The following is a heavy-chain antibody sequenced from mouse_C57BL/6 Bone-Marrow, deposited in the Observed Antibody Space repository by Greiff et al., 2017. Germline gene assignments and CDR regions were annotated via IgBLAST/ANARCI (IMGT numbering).Heavy chain of an antibody. V-gene: IGHV1-50*01. D-gene: IGHD2-4*01. CDR1: GYTFTSYW. J-gene: IGHJ3*01. Sequence: VQLQQSGAELVKPGASVKLSCKASGYTFTSYWMQWVQQRPGQGLEWIGLIDPSDSYTNYNQKFKGKATLTVDTASSTAYMQLSSLTSEDSAVYYCARYYDEDGVAYGGRGTLITVTA. CDR3: ARYYDEDGVAY. CDR2: IDPSDSYT.